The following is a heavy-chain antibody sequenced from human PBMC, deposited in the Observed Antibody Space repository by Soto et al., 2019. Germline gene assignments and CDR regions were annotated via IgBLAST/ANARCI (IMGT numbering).Heavy chain of an antibody. D-gene: IGHD6-13*01. J-gene: IGHJ4*02. Sequence: EVQLVESGGGLVQPGGSLRLSCAASGFTFSSYWMDWVRQAPGKGLEWVAGIKEDGSVIYYVDSVKGRFTISRENAKNSLLLQMNSLRAEDTAVYYCAKNRGYSTYDYWGQGTLVTVSS. CDR1: GFTFSSYW. CDR2: IKEDGSVI. V-gene: IGHV3-7*01. CDR3: AKNRGYSTYDY.